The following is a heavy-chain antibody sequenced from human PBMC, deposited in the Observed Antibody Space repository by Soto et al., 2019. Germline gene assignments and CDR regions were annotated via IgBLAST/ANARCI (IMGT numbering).Heavy chain of an antibody. Sequence: GASVKVSCKVSGYTLTELSMHWVRQAPGKGLEWMGGFDPEDGETIYAQKFQGRVTMTEDTSTDTAYMELSSLRSEDTAVYYCATAATHENSSSWYWYYYYGMDVWGQGTTVTV. CDR2: FDPEDGET. D-gene: IGHD6-13*01. CDR3: ATAATHENSSSWYWYYYYGMDV. CDR1: GYTLTELS. V-gene: IGHV1-24*01. J-gene: IGHJ6*02.